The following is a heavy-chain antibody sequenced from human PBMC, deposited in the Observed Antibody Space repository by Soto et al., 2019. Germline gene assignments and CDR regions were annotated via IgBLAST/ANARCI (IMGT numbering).Heavy chain of an antibody. CDR3: ARHLGGTTADH. J-gene: IGHJ5*02. CDR2: ISESGST. CDR1: GGSIISYY. V-gene: IGHV4-59*08. Sequence: QVQLQESGPGLVKPSETLSLICTVSGGSIISYYWSWIRQPPGKGLEWIGYISESGSTNYNASLKSRVSIAVDTSKNQFSLKLSSLTAADTAVYYCARHLGGTTADHWGQGILVTVSS. D-gene: IGHD1-1*01.